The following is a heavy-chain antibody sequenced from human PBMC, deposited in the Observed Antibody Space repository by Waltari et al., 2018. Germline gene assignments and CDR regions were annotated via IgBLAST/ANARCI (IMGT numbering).Heavy chain of an antibody. Sequence: QLQLPESGPGLVKPSETLSLTCTVSGGSISSSSYYCGWIRQPPGQGLERIGSIYYSGSTYYNPSLKSRVTISVDTSKNQFSLKLSSVTAADTAVYYCAREWPPHYFDWLPGPSPDAFDIWGQGTMVTVSS. CDR1: GGSISSSSYY. CDR3: AREWPPHYFDWLPGPSPDAFDI. J-gene: IGHJ3*02. D-gene: IGHD3-9*01. V-gene: IGHV4-39*02. CDR2: IYYSGST.